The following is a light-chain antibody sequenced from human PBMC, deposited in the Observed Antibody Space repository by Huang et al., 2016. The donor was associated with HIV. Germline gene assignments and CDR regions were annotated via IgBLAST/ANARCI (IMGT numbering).Light chain of an antibody. J-gene: IGKJ1*01. CDR3: QKYNDVPRT. CDR2: AAS. Sequence: DIQMTQSPSSLSASIGDRITISCRASQDIDAYLAWYQHKPGKVPNLLIYAASTLQSGVPSRFSGSGSGTNFTLTIGSLQPKDVGSYYCQKYNDVPRTFGHGTKVEIK. CDR1: QDIDAY. V-gene: IGKV1-27*01.